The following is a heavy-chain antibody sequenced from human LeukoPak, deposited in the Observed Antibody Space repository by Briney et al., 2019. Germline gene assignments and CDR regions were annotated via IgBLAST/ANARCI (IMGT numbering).Heavy chain of an antibody. CDR1: GYTFTGYY. J-gene: IGHJ6*02. CDR2: IIPILGIA. V-gene: IGHV1-69*02. CDR3: ARFLMVRGLDV. Sequence: GASVKVSCKASGYTFTGYYMHWVRQAPGQGLEWMGRIIPILGIANYAQKFQGRVTITADKSTSTAYMELSSLRSEDTAVYYCARFLMVRGLDVWGQGTTVTVSS. D-gene: IGHD3-10*01.